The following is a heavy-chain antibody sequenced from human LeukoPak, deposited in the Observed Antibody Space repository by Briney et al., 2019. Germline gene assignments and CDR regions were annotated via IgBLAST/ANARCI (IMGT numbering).Heavy chain of an antibody. CDR2: ISSSSSYI. V-gene: IGHV3-21*01. J-gene: IGHJ3*02. CDR1: GFTFSSCS. D-gene: IGHD1-26*01. Sequence: GGSLRLSCVASGFTFSSCSMNWVRQAPGKGLEWVSSISSSSSYIYYADSVKGRFTISRDNAKNSLYLQMNSLRAEDTAVYYCARGLWGATDAFDIWGQGTMVTVSS. CDR3: ARGLWGATDAFDI.